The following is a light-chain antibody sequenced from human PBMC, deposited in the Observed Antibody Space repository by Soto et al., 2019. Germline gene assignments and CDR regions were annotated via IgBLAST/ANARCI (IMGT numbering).Light chain of an antibody. CDR2: AAS. Sequence: DIPMTQSPSSLSASVGDRVTITCRASQSISNFLNWYQQKPGKAPEPLIYAASSLHSGVPSRFSGSGSGTNFTLTISSLQPEDFATYSCQQSYTTPYTFGQGTKLEIK. V-gene: IGKV1-39*01. CDR3: QQSYTTPYT. CDR1: QSISNF. J-gene: IGKJ2*01.